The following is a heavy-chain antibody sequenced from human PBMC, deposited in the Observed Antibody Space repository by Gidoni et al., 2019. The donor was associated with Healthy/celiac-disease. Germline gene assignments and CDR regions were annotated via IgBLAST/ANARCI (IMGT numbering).Heavy chain of an antibody. J-gene: IGHJ6*02. CDR1: GFTFSSYA. CDR2: ISGSGGST. V-gene: IGHV3-23*01. CDR3: AKDWEGATAIVYYGMDV. D-gene: IGHD1-26*01. Sequence: EVQLLESGGGLVQPGGSLRLSCATSGFTFSSYAMSWVRQAPGKGLEWVSAISGSGGSTYYADSVKGRFTISRDNSKNTLYLQMNSLRAEDTAVYYCAKDWEGATAIVYYGMDVWGQGTTVTVSS.